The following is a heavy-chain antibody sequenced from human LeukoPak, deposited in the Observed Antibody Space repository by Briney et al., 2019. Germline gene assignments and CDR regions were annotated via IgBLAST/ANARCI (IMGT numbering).Heavy chain of an antibody. V-gene: IGHV3-7*03. CDR3: AKDKEEYTDYVNFFDS. CDR1: GFTFSSYW. D-gene: IGHD4-17*01. CDR2: IKQDGSEK. J-gene: IGHJ4*02. Sequence: AGGSLRLSCVASGFTFSSYWMSWVRQAPGKGLEWVASIKQDGSEKYYVDSVEGRFTISGDNAKNSLYLQMSSLTAEDTAFYYCAKDKEEYTDYVNFFDSWGQGTLVTVSS.